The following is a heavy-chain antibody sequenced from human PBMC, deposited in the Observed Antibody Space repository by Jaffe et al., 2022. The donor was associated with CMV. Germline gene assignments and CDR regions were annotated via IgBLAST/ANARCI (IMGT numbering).Heavy chain of an antibody. D-gene: IGHD2-2*02. J-gene: IGHJ6*02. CDR1: GFTFSSYS. CDR2: ISSSSSYI. CDR3: ARDSYCSSTSCYRDGMDV. Sequence: EVQLVESGGGLVKPGGSLRLSCAASGFTFSSYSMNWVRQAPGKGLEWVSSISSSSSYIYYADSVKGRFTISRDNAKNSLYLQMNSLRAEDTAVYYCARDSYCSSTSCYRDGMDVWGQGTTVTVSS. V-gene: IGHV3-21*01.